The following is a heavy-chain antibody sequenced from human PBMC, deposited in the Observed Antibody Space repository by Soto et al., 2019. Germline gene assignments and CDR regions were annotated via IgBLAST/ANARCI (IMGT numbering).Heavy chain of an antibody. D-gene: IGHD3-9*01. CDR2: IKSKTDGGTT. V-gene: IGHV3-15*01. Sequence: GGSLRLSCAASGFTFSNVWMSWVRQAPGKGLEWVGRIKSKTDGGTTDYAAPVKGRFTISRDDSKNTLYLQMNSLKTEDTAVYYCTTEKVLRYFDWFSSSGPDIWGQGTMVTVSS. CDR1: GFTFSNVW. J-gene: IGHJ3*02. CDR3: TTEKVLRYFDWFSSSGPDI.